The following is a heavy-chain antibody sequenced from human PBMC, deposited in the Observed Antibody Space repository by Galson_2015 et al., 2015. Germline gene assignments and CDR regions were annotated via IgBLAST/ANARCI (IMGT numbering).Heavy chain of an antibody. CDR2: ISSTTTYI. D-gene: IGHD3-3*01. V-gene: IGHV3-21*01. Sequence: SLRLSCAAPEFTFSSYYMSWVRQAPGKGLEWVSSISSTTTYIYYADSVKGRFTISRDNAKNSLYLQMNSLGAEDTAVYYCARQILDYDFWSGYYPTNFDYWGLGTLVTVSS. J-gene: IGHJ4*02. CDR3: ARQILDYDFWSGYYPTNFDY. CDR1: EFTFSSYY.